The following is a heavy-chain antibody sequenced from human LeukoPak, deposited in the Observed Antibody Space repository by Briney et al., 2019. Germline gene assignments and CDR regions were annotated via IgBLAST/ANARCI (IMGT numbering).Heavy chain of an antibody. Sequence: GGSLRLSCAASGFTFSSYWMSWVRQAPGKGLEWVANIKQDGSEKYYVDSVKGRFTISRDNAKNSLYLQMNSLRAEDTAVYYCARDDYVWGVNYYYYYMDVWGKGTTVTISS. D-gene: IGHD3-16*01. CDR2: IKQDGSEK. CDR1: GFTFSSYW. V-gene: IGHV3-7*01. CDR3: ARDDYVWGVNYYYYYMDV. J-gene: IGHJ6*03.